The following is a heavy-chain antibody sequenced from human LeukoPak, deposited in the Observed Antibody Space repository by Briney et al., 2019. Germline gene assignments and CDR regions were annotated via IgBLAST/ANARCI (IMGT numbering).Heavy chain of an antibody. V-gene: IGHV4-31*03. CDR3: ARGSRYSYGIDY. J-gene: IGHJ4*02. CDR1: GGSIVNSDYF. Sequence: PSQTLSLTCTVSGGSIVNSDYFWSWIRQGPGKGLEWIGYIHFSGSTYYNPSLRSRLTMSVDTSKNHLSLKLTSVTAADTAVYYCARGSRYSYGIDYWGQGTLVTVSS. CDR2: IHFSGST. D-gene: IGHD5-18*01.